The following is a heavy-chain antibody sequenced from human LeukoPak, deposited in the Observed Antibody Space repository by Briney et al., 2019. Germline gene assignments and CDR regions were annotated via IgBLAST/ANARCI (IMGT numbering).Heavy chain of an antibody. CDR1: GGSISSSSYY. Sequence: NPSETLSLTCTVSGGSISSSSYYWGWIRQPPGKGLEWIGSIYYSGSTYYNPSLKSRVIISGDTSKNQFSLKMTSVTAADTAMYYCASFGYCSGGSCYPPGYWGQGTLVIVSS. D-gene: IGHD2-15*01. CDR2: IYYSGST. CDR3: ASFGYCSGGSCYPPGY. V-gene: IGHV4-39*01. J-gene: IGHJ4*02.